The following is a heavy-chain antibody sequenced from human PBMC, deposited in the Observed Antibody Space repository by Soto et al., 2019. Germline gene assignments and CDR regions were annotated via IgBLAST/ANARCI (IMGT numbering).Heavy chain of an antibody. V-gene: IGHV1-2*02. J-gene: IGHJ5*02. CDR2: INPNSGGT. Sequence: QVQLVQSGAEVKKPGASVKVSCKASGYTFTGYYMHWVRQAPGQGLEWMGWINPNSGGTNYAQKFQGRVTMTRDTSISTAYMELSRLRSDDTAVYYCARVRRSSVERRGVGWFDPWGQGTLVTVSS. CDR1: GYTFTGYY. D-gene: IGHD1-1*01. CDR3: ARVRRSSVERRGVGWFDP.